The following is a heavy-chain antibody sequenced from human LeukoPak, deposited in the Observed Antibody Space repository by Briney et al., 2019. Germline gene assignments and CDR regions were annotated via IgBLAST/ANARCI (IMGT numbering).Heavy chain of an antibody. Sequence: GGSLRLSCAASGFTFSSYAMSWVGQAPGKGLEGVSAISGSGGITFSAYSLTGRFTISTDNSKHTLYLQINSLSAEDTAVYYCAKDRGCSTSCYGEPDDAFDIWGQGTMVTVSS. CDR2: ISGSGGIT. CDR3: AKDRGCSTSCYGEPDDAFDI. CDR1: GFTFSSYA. D-gene: IGHD2-2*01. V-gene: IGHV3-23*01. J-gene: IGHJ3*02.